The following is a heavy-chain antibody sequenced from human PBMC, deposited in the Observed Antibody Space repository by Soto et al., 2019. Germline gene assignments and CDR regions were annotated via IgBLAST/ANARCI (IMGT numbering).Heavy chain of an antibody. CDR3: AATDFPSPGGGP. J-gene: IGHJ5*02. Sequence: SVKVSCKASGFSFLSFAVQWVRQTRGQRLEWIGSVVVATGNTVYSPKFQDRATITGDMSTNIAYMCLGSLTSEDTAIYYCAATDFPSPGGGPWGQGTLVTVSS. CDR2: VVVATGNT. CDR1: GFSFLSFA. V-gene: IGHV1-58*01. D-gene: IGHD3-3*01.